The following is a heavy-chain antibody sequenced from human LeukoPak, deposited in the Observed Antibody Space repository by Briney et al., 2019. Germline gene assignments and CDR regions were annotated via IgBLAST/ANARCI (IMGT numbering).Heavy chain of an antibody. V-gene: IGHV3-53*01. CDR1: GFTVGSNY. CDR2: IYSGGST. Sequence: PGGSLRLSCAASGFTVGSNYMSWVRQAPGKGLEWVSVIYSGGSTYYADSVKGRFTISRDNSKNTLYFQMNSLRAEDTAVYYCARIYGDRSTDAFDIWGQGTMVTVSS. CDR3: ARIYGDRSTDAFDI. J-gene: IGHJ3*02. D-gene: IGHD4-17*01.